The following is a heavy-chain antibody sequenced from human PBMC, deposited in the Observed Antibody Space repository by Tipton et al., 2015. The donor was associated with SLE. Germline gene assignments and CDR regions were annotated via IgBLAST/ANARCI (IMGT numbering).Heavy chain of an antibody. D-gene: IGHD3-9*01. Sequence: LRLSCTVSAGSLSGYYWSWIRQSPGEGLEWIGYIYHSGSTQYNPSLKSRVTMSVDTSKNQFSLKLTSVTAADTAVYYCARDTRDWFLSESWGQGALVTVSS. CDR3: ARDTRDWFLSES. V-gene: IGHV4-59*01. CDR1: AGSLSGYY. J-gene: IGHJ4*02. CDR2: IYHSGST.